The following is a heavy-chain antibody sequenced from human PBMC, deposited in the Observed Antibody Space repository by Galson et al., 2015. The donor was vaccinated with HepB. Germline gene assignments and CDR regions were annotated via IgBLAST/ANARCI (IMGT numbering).Heavy chain of an antibody. Sequence: SLRLSCAASGFPFSSFWMHWVRHIPGKGPVWVARINTDGTKTTYADAVKGRFTISRDNAKNTLFLEMNSLRVEDTAVYYCAKMAGMYCSGGDSCYYIGLDMWGHGTMVTVSS. V-gene: IGHV3-74*03. CDR1: GFPFSSFW. D-gene: IGHD2-15*01. J-gene: IGHJ3*02. CDR3: AKMAGMYCSGGDSCYYIGLDM. CDR2: INTDGTKT.